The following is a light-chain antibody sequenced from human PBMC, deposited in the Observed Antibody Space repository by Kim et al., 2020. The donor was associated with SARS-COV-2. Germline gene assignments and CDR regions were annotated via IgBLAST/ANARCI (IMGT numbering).Light chain of an antibody. CDR3: QQCHSSPIT. V-gene: IGKV3-20*01. J-gene: IGKJ1*01. CDR2: DAS. Sequence: EIVLTQSPGTLSLSPGERATLSCRASQSVSSNYLAWYQQNPGQAPRLLIYDASSRATGIPDRFSGSGSGTDFTLTISSLEPEDFAVYYCQQCHSSPITFGQGTKVDIK. CDR1: QSVSSNY.